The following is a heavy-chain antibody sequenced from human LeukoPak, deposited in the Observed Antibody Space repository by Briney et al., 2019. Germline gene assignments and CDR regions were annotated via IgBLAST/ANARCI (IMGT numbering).Heavy chain of an antibody. CDR3: AKLVGATHYFDY. CDR2: ISGSGGGT. J-gene: IGHJ4*02. CDR1: GFTFRSYA. D-gene: IGHD1-26*01. Sequence: GGSLRLSCAASGFTFRSYAMSWVRQAPGKGLEWVSAISGSGGGTYNADSVKGRFTISRDNSKNTLYLQMNSLRAEDTAVYYCAKLVGATHYFDYWGQGTLVTVSS. V-gene: IGHV3-23*01.